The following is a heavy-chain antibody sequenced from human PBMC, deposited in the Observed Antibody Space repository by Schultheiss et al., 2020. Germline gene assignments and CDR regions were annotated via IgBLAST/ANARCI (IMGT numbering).Heavy chain of an antibody. CDR1: GGSISSGSYY. Sequence: SETLSLTCTVSGGSISSGSYYWSWIRQPAGKGLEWIGRIYTSGSTNYNPSLKSRVTISVDTSKNQFSLKLSSVTAADTAVYYCARHEWFGESAQDYWGQGTLVTVSS. D-gene: IGHD3-10*01. CDR2: IYTSGST. V-gene: IGHV4-61*02. CDR3: ARHEWFGESAQDY. J-gene: IGHJ4*02.